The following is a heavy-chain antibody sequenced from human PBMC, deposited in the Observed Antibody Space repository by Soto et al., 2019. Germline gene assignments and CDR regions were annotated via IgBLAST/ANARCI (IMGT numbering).Heavy chain of an antibody. Sequence: QVQLVQSGAEDKKPGASVKISCEASGYTFTTFAMHWVRQAPGQRPEWMGWINAANGDTEYSQTFQGRVTFTAKTSASTAYMELRSLSSEDTAVYYCARDDCSGGTCYQPTGAFDIWGQGTMVTASS. D-gene: IGHD2-15*01. CDR3: ARDDCSGGTCYQPTGAFDI. J-gene: IGHJ3*02. CDR2: INAANGDT. V-gene: IGHV1-3*05. CDR1: GYTFTTFA.